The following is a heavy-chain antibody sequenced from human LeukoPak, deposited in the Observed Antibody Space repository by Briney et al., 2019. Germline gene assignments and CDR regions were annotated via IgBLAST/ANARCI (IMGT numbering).Heavy chain of an antibody. CDR1: GGSFRGYY. CDR2: INHSGSA. D-gene: IGHD5-12*01. J-gene: IGHJ5*01. CDR3: ARATDRGYDFDS. V-gene: IGHV4-34*01. Sequence: PSETLSLTCAVYGGSFRGYYWSWIRQPPGKGLEWIGEINHSGSANYNPSLKSRVTISVDTSKNQFSLKLSSVTAADTAVYYCARATDRGYDFDSWGQGALVTVSS.